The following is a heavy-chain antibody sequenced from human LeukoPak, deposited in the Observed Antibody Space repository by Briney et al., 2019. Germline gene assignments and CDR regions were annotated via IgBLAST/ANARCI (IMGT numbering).Heavy chain of an antibody. Sequence: GESLKISCKGSGYSFTSYWIGWVRQMPGKGLEWMGIIYPGGSDTRYSPSFQGQVTISADKSISTAYLQWSSLKASDTAMYYCARRDASGYDIIGNFDYWGQGTLVTVSS. D-gene: IGHD5-12*01. CDR3: ARRDASGYDIIGNFDY. V-gene: IGHV5-51*01. J-gene: IGHJ4*02. CDR2: IYPGGSDT. CDR1: GYSFTSYW.